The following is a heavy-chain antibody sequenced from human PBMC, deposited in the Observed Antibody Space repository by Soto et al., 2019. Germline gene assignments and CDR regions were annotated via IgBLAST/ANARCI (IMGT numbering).Heavy chain of an antibody. V-gene: IGHV3-21*01. CDR3: ARGQDGYGRGYWYFDL. CDR2: IISSSSYT. J-gene: IGHJ2*01. D-gene: IGHD5-12*01. Sequence: EVQVVESGGGLVKPGGSLRLACAASGFTFSSYKMNWVRQVPGKGLEWVSSIISSSSYTSYADSVKGRFTISRDNAKKSLYLQMNSLRAEDTAVYYCARGQDGYGRGYWYFDLWGRGTLVTVSS. CDR1: GFTFSSYK.